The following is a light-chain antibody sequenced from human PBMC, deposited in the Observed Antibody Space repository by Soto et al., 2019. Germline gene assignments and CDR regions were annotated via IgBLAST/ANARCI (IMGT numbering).Light chain of an antibody. V-gene: IGLV2-8*01. Sequence: QSALTQPPSASGSPGQSVTISCTGTSSDVGGYDYVSWYQQYPGKAPKLIIYEVSERPSGVPDRFSGSKSGNTASLTVSGLQAEDEADYFCSSYAGSHNVVFGGGTKLTVL. CDR1: SSDVGGYDY. CDR3: SSYAGSHNVV. J-gene: IGLJ2*01. CDR2: EVS.